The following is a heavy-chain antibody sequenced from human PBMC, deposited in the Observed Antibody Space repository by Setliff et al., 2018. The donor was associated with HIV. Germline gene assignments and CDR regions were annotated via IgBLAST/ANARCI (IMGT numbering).Heavy chain of an antibody. J-gene: IGHJ3*02. D-gene: IGHD3-16*01. V-gene: IGHV1-69*10. Sequence: SVKVSCKASGGTFSSYAISWVRQAPGQGLDWMGGIIPFLDIANSAQNFQGRVTITADKSTNTAYMELNSLRSEDTAVYYCARSARDHDYLWGSDAFDIWGQGTLVTVSS. CDR1: GGTFSSYA. CDR3: ARSARDHDYLWGSDAFDI. CDR2: IIPFLDIA.